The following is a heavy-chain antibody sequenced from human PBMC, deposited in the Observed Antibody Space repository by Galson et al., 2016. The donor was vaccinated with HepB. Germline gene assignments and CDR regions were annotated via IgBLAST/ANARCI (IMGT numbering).Heavy chain of an antibody. Sequence: SVKVSCKASGYTFTGYYMHWVRQAPGQGLEWMGWINPNSGGTNYAQKFQGRVTMTRDTSISTAYMELSGLRSDDTAVYYCARGGTSITMIVVVNGWFDPWGQGTLVTVSS. J-gene: IGHJ5*02. CDR3: ARGGTSITMIVVVNGWFDP. CDR1: GYTFTGYY. V-gene: IGHV1-2*02. D-gene: IGHD3-22*01. CDR2: INPNSGGT.